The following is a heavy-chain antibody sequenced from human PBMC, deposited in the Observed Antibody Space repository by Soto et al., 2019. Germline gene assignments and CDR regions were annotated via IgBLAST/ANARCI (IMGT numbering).Heavy chain of an antibody. CDR3: AREWGGWLLSKGGWFDP. CDR1: GGSISSGGYY. Sequence: QVQLQESGPGLVKPSQTLSLTCTVSGGSISSGGYYWSWIRQHPGKGLEWIGYIYYSGSTYYNPARKSRVTISVDTSKNQFSLKRSSVTAADTAVYYCAREWGGWLLSKGGWFDPWGQGTLVTVSS. V-gene: IGHV4-31*03. D-gene: IGHD3-3*01. CDR2: IYYSGST. J-gene: IGHJ5*02.